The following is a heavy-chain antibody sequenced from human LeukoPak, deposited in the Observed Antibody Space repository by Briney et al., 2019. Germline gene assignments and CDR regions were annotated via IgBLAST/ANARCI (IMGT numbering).Heavy chain of an antibody. CDR3: AKAGGYCSSTSCSYYYHDAFDI. Sequence: PGGSLRLSCAASGFTVSSNYMSWVRQAPGKGLEWVSVIYSGGSTYYADSVKGRFTISRDNSKNTLYLQMNSLRAEDTAVYYCAKAGGYCSSTSCSYYYHDAFDIWGQGTMVTVSS. V-gene: IGHV3-66*02. CDR2: IYSGGST. J-gene: IGHJ3*02. D-gene: IGHD2-2*01. CDR1: GFTVSSNY.